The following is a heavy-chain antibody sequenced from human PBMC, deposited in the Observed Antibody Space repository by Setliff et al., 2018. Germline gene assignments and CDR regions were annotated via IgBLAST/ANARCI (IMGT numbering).Heavy chain of an antibody. D-gene: IGHD3-10*01. CDR1: GGSLSNYY. CDR2: INHSGIT. J-gene: IGHJ4*02. CDR3: ARHLLVQGTYHFDY. Sequence: PSETLSLTCTVYGGSLSNYYWSWVRQPPGKGPEWIVEINHSGITNYNPSLKGRVTISVDTSKNQFSLKLTPMTAADTAVYFCARHLLVQGTYHFDYWGQGSPVTVSS. V-gene: IGHV4-34*01.